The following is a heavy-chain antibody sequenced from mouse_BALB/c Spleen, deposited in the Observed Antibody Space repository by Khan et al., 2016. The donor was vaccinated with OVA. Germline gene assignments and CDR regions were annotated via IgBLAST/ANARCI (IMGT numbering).Heavy chain of an antibody. CDR1: GFSLTIYG. D-gene: IGHD1-2*01. CDR2: IWGDGST. CDR3: ARELRLWAFAY. J-gene: IGHJ3*01. V-gene: IGHV2-3*01. Sequence: QVQLKQSGPGLVAPSQSLSITCTVSGFSLTIYGVNWVRQPPGKGLEWLGFIWGDGSTNYHSALISRLSISKDKSKSQVFLKMNSLQTDETARFYCARELRLWAFAYWGQGTLVTVSA.